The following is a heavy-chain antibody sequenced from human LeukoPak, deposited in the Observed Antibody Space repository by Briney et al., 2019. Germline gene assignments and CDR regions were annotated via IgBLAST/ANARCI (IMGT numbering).Heavy chain of an antibody. CDR2: ISYDGSNK. Sequence: GGSLRLSCAASGFTFSSYAMHWVRQAPGKGLEWVAVISYDGSNKYYADSVKGRFTISRDNSKNTLYLQMNSLRAEDTAVYYCASGKEVIASAGTVYWGQGTLVTVSS. CDR1: GFTFSSYA. V-gene: IGHV3-30-3*01. J-gene: IGHJ4*02. CDR3: ASGKEVIASAGTVY. D-gene: IGHD6-13*01.